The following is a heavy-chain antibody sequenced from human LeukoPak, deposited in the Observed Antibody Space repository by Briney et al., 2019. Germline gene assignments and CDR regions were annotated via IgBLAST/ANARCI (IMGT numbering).Heavy chain of an antibody. CDR3: ARHLGAVAGKGTFDY. CDR2: IYYSGST. CDR1: GGSISSYY. Sequence: PSQTLSLTCTVSGGSISSYYWSWIRQPPGKGLEWIGYIYYSGSTNYNPSLKSRVTISVDTSKNQFSLKLSSVTAADTAVYYCARHLGAVAGKGTFDYWGQGTLVTVSS. D-gene: IGHD6-19*01. J-gene: IGHJ4*02. V-gene: IGHV4-59*08.